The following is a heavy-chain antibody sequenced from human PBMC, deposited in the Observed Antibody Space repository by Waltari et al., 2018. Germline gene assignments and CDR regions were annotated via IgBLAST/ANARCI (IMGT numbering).Heavy chain of an antibody. J-gene: IGHJ4*02. V-gene: IGHV3-7*04. D-gene: IGHD6-13*01. CDR3: ARDLIRVAGTL. CDR2: IKRDASEK. CDR1: GFSFSSSW. Sequence: QLVESGGGLVQPGGSLRLSCRASGFSFSSSWMTWVRQAPGKGLEWVANIKRDASEKSYVGSVEGRFTISRDNAENSLYLQMNSLRVDDTAVYYCARDLIRVAGTLWGQGTLVTVSS.